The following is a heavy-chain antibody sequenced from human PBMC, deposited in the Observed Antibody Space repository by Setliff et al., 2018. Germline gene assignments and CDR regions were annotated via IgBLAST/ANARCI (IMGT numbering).Heavy chain of an antibody. CDR1: GYTFTAYH. CDR2: INPNAGNI. Sequence: ASVKVSCKASGYTFTAYHIHWVRQAPGQGLEWMGWINPNAGNINYIQKFQGRVTMTRDTSISTAYMELRRLKSDDTAVYYCARGEHIVSGDFYHYIDVWGKGTTVTVSS. V-gene: IGHV1-2*02. CDR3: ARGEHIVSGDFYHYIDV. D-gene: IGHD2-15*01. J-gene: IGHJ6*03.